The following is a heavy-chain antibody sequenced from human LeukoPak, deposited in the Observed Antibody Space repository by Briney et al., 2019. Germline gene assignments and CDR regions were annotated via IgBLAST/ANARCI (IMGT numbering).Heavy chain of an antibody. CDR2: IKQDGSEK. Sequence: GGSLRLSCAASGFTLSNYWMSWVRQAPGKGLEWVANIKQDGSEKYYVDSVKGQFTISRDNAKKSLYLQMNSLRAEDTALYYCARDKDPYGAGSYWLWGQGTLVTVSS. V-gene: IGHV3-7*05. CDR1: GFTLSNYW. D-gene: IGHD3-10*01. CDR3: ARDKDPYGAGSYWL. J-gene: IGHJ4*02.